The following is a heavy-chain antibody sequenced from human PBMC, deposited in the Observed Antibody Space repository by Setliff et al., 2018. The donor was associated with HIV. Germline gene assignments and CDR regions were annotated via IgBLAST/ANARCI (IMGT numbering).Heavy chain of an antibody. V-gene: IGHV4-38-2*02. Sequence: SETLSLTCTVSGYSISSGYYWGWVRQPPGKGLEWIGSMYYSGSTYYTPSLKSRITISLDTSKNQFSLRMRAVTAADTAVYYCARVFVDTAVLRVLEYYFDSWGRGTLVTVSS. CDR1: GYSISSGYY. CDR2: MYYSGST. CDR3: ARVFVDTAVLRVLEYYFDS. J-gene: IGHJ4*02. D-gene: IGHD5-18*01.